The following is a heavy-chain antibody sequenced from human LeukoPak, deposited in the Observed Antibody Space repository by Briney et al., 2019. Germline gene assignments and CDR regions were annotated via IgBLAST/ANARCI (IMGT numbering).Heavy chain of an antibody. V-gene: IGHV1-18*01. J-gene: IGHJ4*02. CDR3: AREGAMVRGVEPGPPFDY. Sequence: ASVKVSCKASGYTLTNYGISWVRQAPGQGLEWMGWISAYNGNTNYAQKLQGRVTMTTDTSTSTTYMELRSLRSDDTAVYYCAREGAMVRGVEPGPPFDYWGQGTLVTVSS. CDR1: GYTLTNYG. CDR2: ISAYNGNT. D-gene: IGHD3-10*01.